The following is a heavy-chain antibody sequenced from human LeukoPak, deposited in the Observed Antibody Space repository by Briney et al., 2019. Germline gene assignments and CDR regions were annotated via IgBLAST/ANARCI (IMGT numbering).Heavy chain of an antibody. Sequence: ASETLSLTCTVSGGSISSYYWSWIRQPPGKGLEWIGYIYYSGSTNYNPSLKRRVTISVDTSKNQSSLKLSSVTAADTAVYYCARQYDGSPLQAFDIWGQGTMVTVSS. J-gene: IGHJ3*02. CDR3: ARQYDGSPLQAFDI. D-gene: IGHD3-22*01. V-gene: IGHV4-59*01. CDR2: IYYSGST. CDR1: GGSISSYY.